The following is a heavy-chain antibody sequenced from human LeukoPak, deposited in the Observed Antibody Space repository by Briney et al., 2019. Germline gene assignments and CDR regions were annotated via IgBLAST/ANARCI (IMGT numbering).Heavy chain of an antibody. CDR3: TREWPSTGYFDY. Sequence: ASVKVSCKASGYTFTSYFMHWVRQAPGQGLEWMGVMSPSGDGANYIQKFQGRVTMTRDISTSTDFMELTSLRPEDTAVYFCTREWPSTGYFDYWGQGTLVTVSS. D-gene: IGHD1-1*01. V-gene: IGHV1-46*01. CDR1: GYTFTSYF. CDR2: MSPSGDGA. J-gene: IGHJ4*02.